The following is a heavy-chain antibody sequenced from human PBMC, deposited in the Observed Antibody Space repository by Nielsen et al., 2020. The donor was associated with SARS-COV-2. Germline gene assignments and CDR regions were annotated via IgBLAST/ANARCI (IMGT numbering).Heavy chain of an antibody. D-gene: IGHD1-7*01. Sequence: SQTLSLTCAISGDSVSSNSAAWNWIRQSPSRGLEWLGRTYYRSKWYNDYAVSVKSRITINPDTSKNQFSLQLNSVTPEDTAVYYCARARGTGTTGYYYYYGMDVWGQGTTVTVSS. CDR2: TYYRSKWYN. J-gene: IGHJ6*02. CDR1: GDSVSSNSAA. V-gene: IGHV6-1*01. CDR3: ARARGTGTTGYYYYYGMDV.